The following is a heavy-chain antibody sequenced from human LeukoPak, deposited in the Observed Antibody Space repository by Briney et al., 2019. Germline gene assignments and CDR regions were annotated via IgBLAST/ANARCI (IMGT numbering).Heavy chain of an antibody. CDR3: VRDPSSNWYANNWFDP. CDR1: GFTFSSFW. Sequence: PGGSLRLSCSASGFTFSSFWMHWVRQAPGKGLMWVSRINSDGSSTTYADSVKGRFTIFRDNAKNTLYLQMNSLRAEDTAMYYCVRDPSSNWYANNWFDPWGQGTLVTVSS. V-gene: IGHV3-74*03. J-gene: IGHJ5*02. CDR2: INSDGSST. D-gene: IGHD6-13*01.